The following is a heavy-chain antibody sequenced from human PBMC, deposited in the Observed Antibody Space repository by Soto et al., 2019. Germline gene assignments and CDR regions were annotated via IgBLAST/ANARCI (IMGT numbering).Heavy chain of an antibody. CDR1: GFTFDDYA. CDR2: ISWNSGSI. J-gene: IGHJ4*02. Sequence: SLRVSCAASGFTFDDYAMHWVRQAPGKGLEWVSGISWNSGSIGYADSVKGRFTMSRDNAKNSLYLQMNSLRAEDTALYYCAKSRGLLLHLDYWGQGTLVTVS. V-gene: IGHV3-9*01. D-gene: IGHD3-22*01. CDR3: AKSRGLLLHLDY.